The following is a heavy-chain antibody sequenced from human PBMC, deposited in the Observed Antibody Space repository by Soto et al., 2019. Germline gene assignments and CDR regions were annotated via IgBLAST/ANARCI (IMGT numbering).Heavy chain of an antibody. J-gene: IGHJ4*02. V-gene: IGHV1-18*01. CDR2: IGAYNGNT. Sequence: QVQLVQSGAEVKKPGASVKVSCKASGYTFTNYGISWVRQAPGQGLEWVGWIGAYNGNTDYAQKFQGRVTMTADTSTSTADMGLRSLRSDDTAVYSRVRLGDSYGYRGSYYFDYWGQGTLVTVSS. CDR1: GYTFTNYG. D-gene: IGHD3-22*01. CDR3: VRLGDSYGYRGSYYFDY.